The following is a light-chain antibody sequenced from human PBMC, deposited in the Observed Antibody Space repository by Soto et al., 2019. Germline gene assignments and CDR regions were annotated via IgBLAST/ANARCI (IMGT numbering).Light chain of an antibody. CDR3: QSYDSSLSGVV. Sequence: HSVLTQPPSVSGAPGQRVTISCTGSFSNIGAGYDVHWYQQLPGTAPKLLIYGNSNRPSGVPDRFSGSKSGTSASLAITGLQAEDEADYYCQSYDSSLSGVVFGGGTKLTVL. CDR2: GNS. J-gene: IGLJ2*01. CDR1: FSNIGAGYD. V-gene: IGLV1-40*01.